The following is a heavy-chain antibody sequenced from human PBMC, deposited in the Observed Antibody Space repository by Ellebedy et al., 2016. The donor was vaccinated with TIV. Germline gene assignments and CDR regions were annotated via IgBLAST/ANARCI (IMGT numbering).Heavy chain of an antibody. CDR2: ISGSGDSI. Sequence: GGSLRLSCAASGFPLRSYAMSWVRQAPGKGLEWVSTISGSGDSIYYADSVKGRFTISRDNSKNTLFLQMDSLRAEDTAVYYCAKRPLTMIVLAEYYFDYWGQGTLVTVSS. CDR1: GFPLRSYA. J-gene: IGHJ4*02. CDR3: AKRPLTMIVLAEYYFDY. D-gene: IGHD3-22*01. V-gene: IGHV3-23*01.